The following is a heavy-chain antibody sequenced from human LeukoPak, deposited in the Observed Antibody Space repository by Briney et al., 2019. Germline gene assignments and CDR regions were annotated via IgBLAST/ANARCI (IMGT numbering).Heavy chain of an antibody. V-gene: IGHV3-7*01. CDR1: GFTFSSYW. CDR2: IKQDGSEK. CDR3: ARGGYSGSYLVNYFDY. D-gene: IGHD1-26*01. Sequence: GGSLRLSCAASGFTFSSYWMSWVRQAPGKGLEWVANIKQDGSEKYYVDSVKGRFTISRDNAKNPLYLQMNSLRAEDTAVYYCARGGYSGSYLVNYFDYWGQGTLVTVSS. J-gene: IGHJ4*02.